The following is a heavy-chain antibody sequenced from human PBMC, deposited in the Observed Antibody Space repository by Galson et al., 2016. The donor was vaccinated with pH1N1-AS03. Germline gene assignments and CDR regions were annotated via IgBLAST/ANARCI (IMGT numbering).Heavy chain of an antibody. J-gene: IGHJ4*02. D-gene: IGHD6-13*01. CDR3: TGGGYSSTWYWVY. CDR2: ISADGINT. CDR1: GFTFNTYA. Sequence: PRLSCAASGFTFNTYAMNWVRQAPGKGLEWVSSISADGINTYYADSLKGRFTISRDNSRTSLTLQMNSHRDEDTAVYYCTGGGYSSTWYWVYWGQGTLVTVSS. V-gene: IGHV3-23*01.